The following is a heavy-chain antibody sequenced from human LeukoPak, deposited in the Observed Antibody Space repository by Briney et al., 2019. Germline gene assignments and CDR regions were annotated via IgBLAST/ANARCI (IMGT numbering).Heavy chain of an antibody. Sequence: SETLSLTCAVYGGSFSGYFWSWIRQPPGKGLEWIGEINHSGSTNYNPSLKSRVTISVDKSKNQFSLKLSSVTAADTAVYYCARENSIHNWFDPWGQGTLVTVSS. CDR3: ARENSIHNWFDP. D-gene: IGHD2/OR15-2a*01. CDR1: GGSFSGYF. V-gene: IGHV4-34*01. J-gene: IGHJ5*02. CDR2: INHSGST.